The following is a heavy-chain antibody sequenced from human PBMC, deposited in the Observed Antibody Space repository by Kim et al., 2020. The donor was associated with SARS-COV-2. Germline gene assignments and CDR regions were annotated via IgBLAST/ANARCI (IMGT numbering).Heavy chain of an antibody. J-gene: IGHJ4*02. D-gene: IGHD3-22*01. Sequence: GGSLRLSCAASGFTFSIYSMTWVRQAPGKGLEWVSSISSSSSYIYYADSVKGRFTISRDNAKNSLYLQMNSLRAEDTAVYYCARESDSSGYYYGVFDYWGQGTLVTVSS. CDR1: GFTFSIYS. CDR3: ARESDSSGYYYGVFDY. V-gene: IGHV3-21*01. CDR2: ISSSSSYI.